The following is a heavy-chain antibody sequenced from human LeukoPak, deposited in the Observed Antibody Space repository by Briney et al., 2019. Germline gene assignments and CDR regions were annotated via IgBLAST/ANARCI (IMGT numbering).Heavy chain of an antibody. J-gene: IGHJ4*02. Sequence: SETLSLTCTVSGGSISSSSHSWGWIRQPPGKGLEWIGSIYYSGSTYYNPSLKSRVTISVDTSKNQFSLKLSSVTAADTAVYYCARMVEDSSGYYPDYWGQGTLVTVSS. V-gene: IGHV4-39*07. CDR1: GGSISSSSHS. CDR2: IYYSGST. D-gene: IGHD3-22*01. CDR3: ARMVEDSSGYYPDY.